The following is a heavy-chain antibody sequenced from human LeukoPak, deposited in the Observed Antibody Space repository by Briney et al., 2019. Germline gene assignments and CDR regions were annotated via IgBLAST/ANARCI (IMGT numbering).Heavy chain of an antibody. CDR1: GFTFSSYG. D-gene: IGHD2-2*02. J-gene: IGHJ4*02. V-gene: IGHV3-30*02. Sequence: AGGSLRLSCAASGFTFSSYGMHWVRQAPGKGLEWVAFIRYDARNEYYADSVKGRFTISRDNSKNTLYLQMNSLRAEDTAVYYCAKSGDIVIVPAAITSFLDYWGQGTLVTVSS. CDR2: IRYDARNE. CDR3: AKSGDIVIVPAAITSFLDY.